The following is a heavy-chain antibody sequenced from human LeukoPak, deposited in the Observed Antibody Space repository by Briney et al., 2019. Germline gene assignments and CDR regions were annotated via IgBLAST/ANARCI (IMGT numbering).Heavy chain of an antibody. CDR1: GFTFSDYY. D-gene: IGHD3-22*01. J-gene: IGHJ5*02. Sequence: GGSLRLSCVASGFTFSDYYMSWIRQAPGKGLEWVSYISSSSTYSSYADSVKGRFTISRDNAKNSLYLQMNSLRAEDTAVYYCARVMIGTVNWFDPWGQGTLVTVSS. V-gene: IGHV3-11*06. CDR3: ARVMIGTVNWFDP. CDR2: ISSSSTYS.